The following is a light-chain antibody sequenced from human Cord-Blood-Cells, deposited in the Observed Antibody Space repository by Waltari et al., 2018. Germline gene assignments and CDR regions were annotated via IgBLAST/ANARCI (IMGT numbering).Light chain of an antibody. CDR1: QSISSY. Sequence: DIQMTQSPSPLSASVGDRVTITCRASQSISSYLNWYQQKPGKAPKLLFYAASSLQSGVPSRFSGSGSGTDFTLTISSLQPEDFATYYCQQSYSTLTFGGGTKVEIK. CDR2: AAS. J-gene: IGKJ4*01. V-gene: IGKV1-39*01. CDR3: QQSYSTLT.